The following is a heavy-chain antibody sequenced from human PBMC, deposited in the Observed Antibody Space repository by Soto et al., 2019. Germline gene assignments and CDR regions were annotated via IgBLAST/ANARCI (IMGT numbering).Heavy chain of an antibody. CDR3: ARAPGVSRYYYYYMYV. D-gene: IGHD3-10*01. Sequence: QLQLQESGPGLVKPSETLSLTCTVSGGSISSSSYYWGWIRQPPGTGLEWIGSIYYSGCTYYNPSLKSRVPISVDTSKNQSSLKLSSVTAADTAVYYCARAPGVSRYYYYYMYVWGKRTTVTVSS. J-gene: IGHJ6*03. V-gene: IGHV4-39*01. CDR1: GGSISSSSYY. CDR2: IYYSGCT.